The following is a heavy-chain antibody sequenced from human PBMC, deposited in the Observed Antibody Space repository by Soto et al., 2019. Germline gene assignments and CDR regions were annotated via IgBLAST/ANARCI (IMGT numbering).Heavy chain of an antibody. Sequence: ASVKVSCKASGYTFTSYGISWVRQAPGQGLERLGWISTYNGNTNSAPRLQGRLTLTTDTSTNTAYMELRSLTSDDTAVYYCARDERDSCSGGDCFYFDYWGQGTLVTVSS. J-gene: IGHJ4*02. CDR3: ARDERDSCSGGDCFYFDY. V-gene: IGHV1-18*04. CDR1: GYTFTSYG. D-gene: IGHD2-21*02. CDR2: ISTYNGNT.